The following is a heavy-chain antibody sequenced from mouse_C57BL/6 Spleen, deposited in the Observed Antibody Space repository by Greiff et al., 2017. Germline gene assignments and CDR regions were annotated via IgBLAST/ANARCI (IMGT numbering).Heavy chain of an antibody. D-gene: IGHD1-1*01. V-gene: IGHV3-6*01. CDR2: ISYDGSN. CDR3: ARDSWDYAMDY. CDR1: GYSITSGYY. Sequence: EVKLVESGPGLVKPSQSLSLTCSVTGYSITSGYYWNWIRQFPGNKLEWMGYISYDGSNNYNPSLKNRISITRDTSKNQFFLKLNSVTTEDTATYYCARDSWDYAMDYWGQGTSVTVSS. J-gene: IGHJ4*01.